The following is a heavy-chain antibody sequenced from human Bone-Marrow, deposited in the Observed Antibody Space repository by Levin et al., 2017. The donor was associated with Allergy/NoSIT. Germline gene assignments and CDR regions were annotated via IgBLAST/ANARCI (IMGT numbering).Heavy chain of an antibody. CDR3: ARFRGEPCAGSGCYMGDYYALDV. CDR1: GYKFSDYW. D-gene: IGHD3-9*01. J-gene: IGHJ6*02. Sequence: KRGESLKISCKGSGYKFSDYWIGWVRQMPGKGLECMGIIYPGDSDSRYPPSFQGQVSFSVDKSVSTAYMQWSSLKASDSGMYYCARFRGEPCAGSGCYMGDYYALDVWGQGTTVTVSS. V-gene: IGHV5-51*01. CDR2: IYPGDSDS.